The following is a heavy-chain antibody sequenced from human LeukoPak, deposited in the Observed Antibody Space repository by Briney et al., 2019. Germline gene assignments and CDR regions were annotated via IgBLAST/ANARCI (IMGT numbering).Heavy chain of an antibody. V-gene: IGHV2-70*11. D-gene: IGHD5-18*01. CDR2: IDWDDDK. CDR1: GFSLSTSGMC. CDR3: ARDVDSALVFDY. Sequence: SGPALVKPTQTLTLTFTFSGFSLSTSGMCVSWIRQTPGKVLEWLARIDWDDDKYYSTSLKTRLTISKDTSKNQVVLTMTNMDPVDTATYYCARDVDSALVFDYWGQGTLVTVSS. J-gene: IGHJ4*02.